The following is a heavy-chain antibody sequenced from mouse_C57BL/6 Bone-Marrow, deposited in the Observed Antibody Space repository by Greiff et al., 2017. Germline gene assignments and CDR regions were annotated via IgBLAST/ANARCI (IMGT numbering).Heavy chain of an antibody. D-gene: IGHD1-1*01. V-gene: IGHV1-15*01. CDR3: TGYCSSYVGWFAY. J-gene: IGHJ3*01. CDR2: IDPETGGT. Sequence: QVQLQQSGAELVRPGASVTLSCKASGYTFTDYEMHWVKQTPVHGLEWIGAIDPETGGTAYNQKFKGKAILTADKSSSTAYMELRSLTSEDSAVYYCTGYCSSYVGWFAYWGQGTLVTVSA. CDR1: GYTFTDYE.